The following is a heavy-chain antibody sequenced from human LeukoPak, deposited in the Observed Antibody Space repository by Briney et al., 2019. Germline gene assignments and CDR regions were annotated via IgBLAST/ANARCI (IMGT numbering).Heavy chain of an antibody. D-gene: IGHD5-24*01. J-gene: IGHJ4*02. Sequence: ASVKVSCKASGYTFTSYEINWVRQATGQGLEWMGWMNPDSGNTGYAQQFQGRVTMTRNTSISTAYMELSSLRSEDTAVYYCARAGKDGYNDYWGQGTLVTVSS. CDR2: MNPDSGNT. CDR1: GYTFTSYE. CDR3: ARAGKDGYNDY. V-gene: IGHV1-8*01.